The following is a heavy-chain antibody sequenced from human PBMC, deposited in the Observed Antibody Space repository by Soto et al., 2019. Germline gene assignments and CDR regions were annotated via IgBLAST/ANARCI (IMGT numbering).Heavy chain of an antibody. CDR3: ARAGSPVDY. Sequence: QVQLVQAGAEVKKPGASVNVSCKASGYTFTNFGISWVRQAPGQGLEWMGWISAYNGNTNYAQNFQGRVTMTTDKSTSTAYMEMTSLRSDYTGVYFCARAGSPVDYGCQGTLVTVSS. V-gene: IGHV1-18*01. CDR2: ISAYNGNT. CDR1: GYTFTNFG. D-gene: IGHD3-10*01. J-gene: IGHJ4*02.